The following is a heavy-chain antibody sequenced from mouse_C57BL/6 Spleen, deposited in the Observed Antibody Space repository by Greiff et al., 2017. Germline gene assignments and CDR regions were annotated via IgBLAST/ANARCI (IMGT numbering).Heavy chain of an antibody. D-gene: IGHD2-12*01. CDR2: IDPENGDT. CDR3: TTLYDGFAY. Sequence: EVQLQQSGAELVRPGASVKLSCTASGFNIKDDYMHWVKQRPEQGLEWIGWIDPENGDTEYASKFQGKATVTADTSSNTAYLQLSSLTSEDTAVYYCTTLYDGFAYWGQGTLVTVSA. CDR1: GFNIKDDY. V-gene: IGHV14-4*01. J-gene: IGHJ3*01.